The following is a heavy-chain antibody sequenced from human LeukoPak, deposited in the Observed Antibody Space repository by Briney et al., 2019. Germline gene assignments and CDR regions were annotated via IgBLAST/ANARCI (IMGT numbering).Heavy chain of an antibody. Sequence: GASVKVSCKASGYTFTGYYMHWVRQAPGQGLEWMGWINPNSGATNYAQKFQGRVTMTRDTSISTAYMELSRLRSDDTAVYYCARQSPRMATIQIWGQGTLVTVSS. CDR3: ARQSPRMATIQI. CDR2: INPNSGAT. J-gene: IGHJ4*02. V-gene: IGHV1-2*02. D-gene: IGHD5-24*01. CDR1: GYTFTGYY.